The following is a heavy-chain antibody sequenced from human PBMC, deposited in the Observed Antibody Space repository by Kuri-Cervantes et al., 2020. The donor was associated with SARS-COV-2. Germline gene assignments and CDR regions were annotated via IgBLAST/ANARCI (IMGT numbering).Heavy chain of an antibody. CDR3: ARTYSSSSLFYDY. D-gene: IGHD6-6*01. V-gene: IGHV4-4*02. Sequence: GSLRLSCVVSGGSISSSNWWSWVRQPPGKGLEWIGEIYHSGSTNYNPSLKSRVTISVDKSKNQFSLKLSSVTAADTAVYYCARTYSSSSLFYDYWGQGTLVTVSS. CDR1: GGSISSSNW. CDR2: IYHSGST. J-gene: IGHJ4*02.